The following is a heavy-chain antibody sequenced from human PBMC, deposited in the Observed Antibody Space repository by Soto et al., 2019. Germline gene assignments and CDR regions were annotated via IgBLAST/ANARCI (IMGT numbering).Heavy chain of an antibody. D-gene: IGHD5-18*01. CDR3: AKGYSYGVLEPLGY. CDR1: GFPFDDYA. V-gene: IGHV3-9*01. CDR2: ISWNSGII. J-gene: IGHJ4*02. Sequence: EVQLVESGGGLVKPGRSLRLSCAASGFPFDDYAMHWARQAPGKGLEWVSGISWNSGIIDYADSVKGRFTISRDNAKNSLYLQMNSLRAEDTALYYCAKGYSYGVLEPLGYWGQGTLVTVSS.